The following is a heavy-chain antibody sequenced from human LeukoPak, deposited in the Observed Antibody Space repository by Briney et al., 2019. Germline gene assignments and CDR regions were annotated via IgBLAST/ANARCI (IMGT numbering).Heavy chain of an antibody. V-gene: IGHV1-69*04. CDR1: GGTFTRYS. Sequence: SVKVSCKASGGTFTRYSISWVRQAPGQGLEWMGRIIPILGIANYAQKFQGRVTITADKSTSTAYMELSSLRSEDTAVYYCAREAGVAGTLWFDPWGQGTLVTVSS. CDR3: AREAGVAGTLWFDP. D-gene: IGHD6-19*01. CDR2: IIPILGIA. J-gene: IGHJ5*02.